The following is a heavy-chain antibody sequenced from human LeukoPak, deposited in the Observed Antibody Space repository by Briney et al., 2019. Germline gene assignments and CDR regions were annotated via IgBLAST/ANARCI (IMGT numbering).Heavy chain of an antibody. D-gene: IGHD4-17*01. V-gene: IGHV3-23*01. CDR1: GFTFSTYA. CDR2: ISGSGGNTHFADSTT. CDR3: AKSTPTVTTPDAFDI. J-gene: IGHJ3*02. Sequence: GGSLRLSCAASGFTFSTYAMSWVRQAPGKGLEWVSGISGSGGNTHFADSTTYYADSVRGRFTISRDNSKNTLYLQMNSLRAEDTAVYYCAKSTPTVTTPDAFDIWGQGTMVTVSS.